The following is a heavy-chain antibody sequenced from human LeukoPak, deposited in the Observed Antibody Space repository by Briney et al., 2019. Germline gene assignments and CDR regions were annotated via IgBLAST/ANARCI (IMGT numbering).Heavy chain of an antibody. CDR1: GFSFDAYA. CDR3: AKVRGTYSSGYFFDY. CDR2: ISWNSGYK. V-gene: IGHV3-9*01. D-gene: IGHD5-18*01. Sequence: PGGSLRLSCAASGFSFDAYAMHWVRQAPGKGLEWLSIISWNSGYKGYADSVTGRFTISRDNAKNSLYLQMNSLRAEDTAFYYCAKVRGTYSSGYFFDYWGKGALVTVSS. J-gene: IGHJ4*02.